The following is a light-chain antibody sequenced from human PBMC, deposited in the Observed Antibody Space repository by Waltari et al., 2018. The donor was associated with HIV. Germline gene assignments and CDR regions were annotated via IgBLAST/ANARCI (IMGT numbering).Light chain of an antibody. CDR2: LNSDGSH. Sequence: QLVLTQSPSASASLGASVKLTCTLSSAHSTYAIAWHQQQPDQGPHYLMKLNSDGSHRKGDGIPVRFSGSASGAERYLTISNVQSEDEGIYYCQTWGAGTVVFGGGTKLSVL. CDR3: QTWGAGTVV. V-gene: IGLV4-69*01. CDR1: SAHSTYA. J-gene: IGLJ2*01.